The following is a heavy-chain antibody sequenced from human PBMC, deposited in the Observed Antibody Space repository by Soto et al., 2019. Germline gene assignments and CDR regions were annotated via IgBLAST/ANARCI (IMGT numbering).Heavy chain of an antibody. CDR2: IYPGDSDT. V-gene: IGHV5-51*01. CDR3: ARPYYDFWSGSDYYYYMDV. CDR1: GYSFTSYW. J-gene: IGHJ6*03. D-gene: IGHD3-3*01. Sequence: PGESLKISCKGSGYSFTSYWIGWVRQMPGKGLEWMGIIYPGDSDTRYSPSFQGQVTISADKSISTAYLQWSSLKASDTAMYYCARPYYDFWSGSDYYYYMDVWGKGTTVTVSS.